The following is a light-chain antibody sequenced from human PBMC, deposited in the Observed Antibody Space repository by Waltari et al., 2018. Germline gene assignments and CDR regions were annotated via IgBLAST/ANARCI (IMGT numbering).Light chain of an antibody. Sequence: AIRMTQSPSSLAASTGDRVNITCRASQGISSYLAWYQQKPGKAPKLLMYATSTMQSGDPSRFSGSGSGTDFTLTISCLQSEDFATYYCQQYYTYPRTFGQGTKVET. CDR3: QQYYTYPRT. CDR2: ATS. J-gene: IGKJ1*01. CDR1: QGISSY. V-gene: IGKV1-8*01.